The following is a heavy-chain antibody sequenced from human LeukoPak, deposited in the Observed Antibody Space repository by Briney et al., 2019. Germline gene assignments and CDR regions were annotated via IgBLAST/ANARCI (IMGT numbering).Heavy chain of an antibody. Sequence: SETLSLTCAVYGGSFSGYYWSWIRQPPGKGLEWIGEINHSGSTNYNPSLKSRVTISVDTSKNQFFLKLSSVTAADTAVYYCARGSVLLWFGELNRSYYFDYWGQGTLVTVSS. CDR2: INHSGST. CDR1: GGSFSGYY. J-gene: IGHJ4*02. CDR3: ARGSVLLWFGELNRSYYFDY. D-gene: IGHD3-10*01. V-gene: IGHV4-34*01.